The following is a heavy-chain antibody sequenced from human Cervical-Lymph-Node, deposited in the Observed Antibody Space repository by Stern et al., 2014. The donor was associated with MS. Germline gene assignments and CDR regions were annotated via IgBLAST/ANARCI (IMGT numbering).Heavy chain of an antibody. J-gene: IGHJ4*02. Sequence: QVQLVESGGGVVQPGRSLRLSCAASGITFSAYSMHWVRQAPGKGLEWVAVTSYDGRKSHYADSVKGRFTISRDNPKNTLSLQLNALRPEDTAVYYCARRGGFGRTNFFDYWPGNRGHRLL. CDR3: ARRGGFGRTNFFDY. V-gene: IGHV3-30-3*01. CDR2: TSYDGRKS. D-gene: IGHD3-10*01. CDR1: GITFSAYS.